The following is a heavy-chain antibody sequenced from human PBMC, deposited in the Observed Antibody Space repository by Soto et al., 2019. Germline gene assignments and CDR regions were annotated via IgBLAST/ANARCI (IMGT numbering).Heavy chain of an antibody. V-gene: IGHV1-18*04. CDR2: ISTFNGNA. Sequence: QVQLVQSGAEVKKPGASVKVSCKASGYTLSSNGVSWVRQAPGQGLEWMGWISTFNGNAHYAQKFQGRVTMTTDTSTNTAYMELTSLSSDDTAVYYCARLHGYSSGWYDYWGQGNLVTVSS. J-gene: IGHJ4*02. D-gene: IGHD6-19*01. CDR1: GYTLSSNG. CDR3: ARLHGYSSGWYDY.